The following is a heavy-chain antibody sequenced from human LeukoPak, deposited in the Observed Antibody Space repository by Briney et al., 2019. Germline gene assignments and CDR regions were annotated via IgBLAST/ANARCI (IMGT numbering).Heavy chain of an antibody. CDR3: ARINYYDSSGYYPFDY. D-gene: IGHD3-22*01. J-gene: IGHJ4*02. CDR2: IYTSGST. Sequence: PSETLSLTCTVSGGSIGSYYWSWMRQPAGKGLEWIGRIYTSGSTNHNPSLKSRVTISVDTSKNQFSLKLSSVTAADTALYYCARINYYDSSGYYPFDYWGQGTLVTVSS. CDR1: GGSIGSYY. V-gene: IGHV4-4*07.